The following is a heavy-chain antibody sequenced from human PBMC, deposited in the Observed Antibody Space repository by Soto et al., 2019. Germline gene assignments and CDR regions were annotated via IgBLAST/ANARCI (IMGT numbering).Heavy chain of an antibody. CDR2: ISAYNGNT. J-gene: IGHJ6*02. D-gene: IGHD6-13*01. Sequence: ASVKVSCKASGYTFTSYGISWVRQAPGQGLEWMGWISAYNGNTNYAQKLRGRVTMTTDTSTSTAYMELRSLRSDDTAVYYCARASSSSWLYYYYYGMDVWGQGATVTVSS. CDR1: GYTFTSYG. V-gene: IGHV1-18*01. CDR3: ARASSSSWLYYYYYGMDV.